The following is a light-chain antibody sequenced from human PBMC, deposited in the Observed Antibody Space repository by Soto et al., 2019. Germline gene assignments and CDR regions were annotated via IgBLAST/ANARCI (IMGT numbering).Light chain of an antibody. V-gene: IGKV3-15*01. CDR2: DTS. Sequence: EIVVTQSPATLSASPGERVTLSCRASQFVSRRLAWYQQRPGQVPRLLIYDTSTRAPGISARFSGSGSGTEFTLNICSLQSEDFAVYYCQEYIHWPPGMFGPGTTVDIK. CDR1: QFVSRR. J-gene: IGKJ1*01. CDR3: QEYIHWPPGM.